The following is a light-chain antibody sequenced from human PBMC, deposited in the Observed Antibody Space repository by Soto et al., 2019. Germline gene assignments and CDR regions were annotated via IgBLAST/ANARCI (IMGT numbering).Light chain of an antibody. CDR2: AAS. CDR1: QGISSY. J-gene: IGKJ2*01. V-gene: IGKV1-9*01. CDR3: QQLNSYPYS. Sequence: DIQLTQSPSFLSASVGDIVTITCRASQGISSYLAWYQQKPGKAPKLLIYAASTLQSGVPSRFSGSGSGTELTLTICSLPPEDFATYSCQQLNSYPYSFGQGTKREIK.